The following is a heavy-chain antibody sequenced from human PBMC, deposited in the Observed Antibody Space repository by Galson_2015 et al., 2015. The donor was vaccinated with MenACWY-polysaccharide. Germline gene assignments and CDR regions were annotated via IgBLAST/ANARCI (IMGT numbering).Heavy chain of an antibody. CDR1: GFSFSSHD. CDR2: ISVSSRTI. D-gene: IGHD4/OR15-4a*01. V-gene: IGHV3-48*01. J-gene: IGHJ4*02. Sequence: SLRLSCAASGFSFSSHDMNWVRQAPGKRLEWVAYISVSSRTIDYAGSVKGRFTISRDNAKNSAYLQMNSLRAEDTAVYHCARAVTPFRVEVVPGALDYWGQGTLVTVSS. CDR3: ARAVTPFRVEVVPGALDY.